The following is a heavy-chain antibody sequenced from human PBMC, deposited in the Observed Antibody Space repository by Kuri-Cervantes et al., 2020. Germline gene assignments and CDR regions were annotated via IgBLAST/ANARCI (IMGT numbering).Heavy chain of an antibody. CDR3: ARSWGGSYYGYYFDY. Sequence: GSLRLSCAVSGYSISSGYYWGWIRQPPGKGLEWIGYIYYSGSTNYNPSLKSRVTISVDTSKNQFSLKLSSVTAADTAVYYCARSWGGSYYGYYFDYWGQGTLVTVSS. CDR2: IYYSGST. V-gene: IGHV4-61*01. CDR1: GYSISSGYY. J-gene: IGHJ4*02. D-gene: IGHD1-26*01.